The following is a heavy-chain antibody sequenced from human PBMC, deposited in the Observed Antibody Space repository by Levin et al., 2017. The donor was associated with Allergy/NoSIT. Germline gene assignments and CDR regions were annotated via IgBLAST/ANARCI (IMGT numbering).Heavy chain of an antibody. J-gene: IGHJ4*02. CDR2: IYYSGST. Sequence: SETLSLTCSVSGGSISSYYWSWIRQPPGKGLEWIGYIYYSGSTNYNPSLKSRVTISVDTSKNHFSLKLSSVTAADTAVYDCAGSGDYYLAYWGQGTLVTVSS. V-gene: IGHV4-59*01. CDR3: AGSGDYYLAY. D-gene: IGHD2-15*01. CDR1: GGSISSYY.